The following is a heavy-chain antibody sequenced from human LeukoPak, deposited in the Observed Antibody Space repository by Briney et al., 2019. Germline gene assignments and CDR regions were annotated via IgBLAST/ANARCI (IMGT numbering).Heavy chain of an antibody. CDR3: ARVKEVWFDP. CDR1: GGSISSGGYS. CDR2: IYHSGST. Sequence: SETLSLTCAFSGGSISSGGYSWSWIRQPPGKGLEWIGYIYHSGSTYYNPSLKSRVTISVDRSKNQFSLKLSSVTAADTAVYYCARVKEVWFDPWGQGTLVTVSS. J-gene: IGHJ5*02. V-gene: IGHV4-30-2*01.